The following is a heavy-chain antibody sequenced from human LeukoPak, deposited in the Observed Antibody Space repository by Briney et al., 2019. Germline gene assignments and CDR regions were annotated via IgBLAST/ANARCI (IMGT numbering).Heavy chain of an antibody. Sequence: SVKVSCKASGGTFSRYAISWVRQAPGQGLEWMGGIIPIFGTANYAQRFQGRVTMTRDTSISTAYMELSRLRSDDTAVYYCARDFRAAMVSDWFDPWGQGTMVTVSS. J-gene: IGHJ3*01. CDR2: IIPIFGTA. V-gene: IGHV1-69*05. D-gene: IGHD5-18*01. CDR1: GGTFSRYA. CDR3: ARDFRAAMVSDWFDP.